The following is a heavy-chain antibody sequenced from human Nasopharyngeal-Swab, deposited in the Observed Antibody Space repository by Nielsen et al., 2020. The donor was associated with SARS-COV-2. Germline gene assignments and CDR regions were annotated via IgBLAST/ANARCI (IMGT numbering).Heavy chain of an antibody. CDR1: GYSISSGYY. CDR3: AREGSHYDPHGMDV. J-gene: IGHJ6*02. CDR2: IYHSGST. D-gene: IGHD3-3*01. V-gene: IGHV4-38-2*02. Sequence: SETLSLTCTVSGYSISSGYYWGWIRQPPGKGLEWIGSIYHSGSTYYNPSLKSRVTISVDTSKNQFSLKLSSVTAADTAVYYCAREGSHYDPHGMDVWGQGTTVTVSS.